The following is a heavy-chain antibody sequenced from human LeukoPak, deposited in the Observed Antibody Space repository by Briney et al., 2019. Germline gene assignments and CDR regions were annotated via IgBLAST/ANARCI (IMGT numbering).Heavy chain of an antibody. CDR1: GGTLSSYA. D-gene: IGHD3-22*01. V-gene: IGHV1-69*05. CDR2: IIPIFGTA. Sequence: ASVKVSCKASGGTLSSYAISWVRQAPGQGLEWMGRIIPIFGTANYAQKFQGRVTITTDESTSTAYMELSSLRSEDTAVHYCARDQTYYYDSSGPHAFDIWGQGTMVTVSS. J-gene: IGHJ3*02. CDR3: ARDQTYYYDSSGPHAFDI.